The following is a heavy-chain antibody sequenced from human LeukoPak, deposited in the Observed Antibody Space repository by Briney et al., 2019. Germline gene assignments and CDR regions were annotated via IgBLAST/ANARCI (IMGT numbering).Heavy chain of an antibody. Sequence: GGSLRLSCAASGFTFSSYSMNWVRQAPGKGLEWVSSISSSSSYIYYADLVKGRFTISRDNAKNSLYLQMNSLRAEDTAVYYCARDQNTNIVVVPAAYFDYWGQGTLVTVSS. J-gene: IGHJ4*02. D-gene: IGHD2-2*01. CDR2: ISSSSSYI. CDR3: ARDQNTNIVVVPAAYFDY. CDR1: GFTFSSYS. V-gene: IGHV3-21*01.